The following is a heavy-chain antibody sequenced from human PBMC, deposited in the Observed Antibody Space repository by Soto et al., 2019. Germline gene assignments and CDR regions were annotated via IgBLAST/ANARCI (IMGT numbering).Heavy chain of an antibody. CDR1: GFTFSSYG. V-gene: IGHV3-33*01. CDR2: IWYDGSNK. Sequence: LRLSCAASGFTFSSYGMHWVRQAPGKGLEWVAVIWYDGSNKYYADSVKGRFTISRDNSKNTLYLQMNSLRAEDTAVYYCAREWDCSSTSCYLSYYYYYGMDVWGQGTTVTVSS. J-gene: IGHJ6*02. D-gene: IGHD2-2*01. CDR3: AREWDCSSTSCYLSYYYYYGMDV.